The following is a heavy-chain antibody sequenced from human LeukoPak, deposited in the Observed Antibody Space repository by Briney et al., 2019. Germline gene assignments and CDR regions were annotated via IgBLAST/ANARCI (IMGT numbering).Heavy chain of an antibody. V-gene: IGHV1-18*01. CDR3: ASWSLARQWLGDPGFDP. CDR2: ISAYNGNT. CDR1: GYTFTSYG. J-gene: IGHJ5*02. Sequence: ASVKVSCKASGYTFTSYGISRVRQAPGQGLEWMGWISAYNGNTNYAQKLQGRVTMTTDTSTSTAYMELRSLRSDDTAVYYCASWSLARQWLGDPGFDPWGQGTLVTVSS. D-gene: IGHD6-19*01.